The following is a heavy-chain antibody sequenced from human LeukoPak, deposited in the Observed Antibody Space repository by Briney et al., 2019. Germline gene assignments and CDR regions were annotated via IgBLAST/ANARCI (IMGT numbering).Heavy chain of an antibody. Sequence: ASVKVSCKASGGTFSSYTISWVRQAPGQGLEWMGRIIPILGIANYAQKFQGRVTITADKSTSTAYMELSSLRSEDTAVYYCARGGPYYDSTNNWFDPRGQGTLVTVSS. J-gene: IGHJ5*02. CDR3: ARGGPYYDSTNNWFDP. CDR1: GGTFSSYT. D-gene: IGHD3-22*01. CDR2: IIPILGIA. V-gene: IGHV1-69*02.